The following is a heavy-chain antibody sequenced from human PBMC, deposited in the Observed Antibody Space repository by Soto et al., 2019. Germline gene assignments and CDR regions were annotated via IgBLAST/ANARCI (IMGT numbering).Heavy chain of an antibody. D-gene: IGHD6-13*01. J-gene: IGHJ5*02. Sequence: SETLSLTCAVYGGSFSGYYWSWIRQPPGKGLEWIGEINHSGSTNYNPSLKSRVTISVDTSKNQFSLKLSSVTAADTAVYYCARAGTPRIAAARSWCDPWGQGTLVTVSS. V-gene: IGHV4-34*01. CDR3: ARAGTPRIAAARSWCDP. CDR2: INHSGST. CDR1: GGSFSGYY.